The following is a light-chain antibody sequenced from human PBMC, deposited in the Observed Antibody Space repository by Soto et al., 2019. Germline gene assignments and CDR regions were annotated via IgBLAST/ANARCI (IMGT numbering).Light chain of an antibody. Sequence: QSALTQPASVSGSPGQSITISCTGNSSDVGGYNYVSWYQQHPGKAPKLMIYEVSNRPSGVSNRFSGSKSGNTASLTISGLQAEDEADYYCSSYTGSSTPYVFGTGTKLTVL. V-gene: IGLV2-14*01. CDR2: EVS. CDR1: SSDVGGYNY. J-gene: IGLJ1*01. CDR3: SSYTGSSTPYV.